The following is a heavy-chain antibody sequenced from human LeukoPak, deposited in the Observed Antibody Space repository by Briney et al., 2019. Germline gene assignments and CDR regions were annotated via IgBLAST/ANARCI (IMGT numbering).Heavy chain of an antibody. V-gene: IGHV4-59*12. CDR1: GGSISSYY. Sequence: KPSETLSLTCTVSGGSISSYYWSWIRQPPGKGLEWIGSIYYSGSTYYNPSLESRVTISVDTSKNQFSLKLSSVTAADTAVYYCARVAKSGDCTIWGQGTMVTVSS. D-gene: IGHD2-21*02. J-gene: IGHJ3*02. CDR2: IYYSGST. CDR3: ARVAKSGDCTI.